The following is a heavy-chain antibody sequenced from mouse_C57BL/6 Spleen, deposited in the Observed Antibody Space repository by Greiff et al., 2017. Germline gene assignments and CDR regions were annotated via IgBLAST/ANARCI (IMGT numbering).Heavy chain of an antibody. V-gene: IGHV1-59*01. CDR3: ASSLFDY. Sequence: VQLQQPGAELVRPGTSVKLSCKASGYTFTSYWMHWVKQRPGQGLEWIGVIDPSDSYTNYNQKFKGKATLTVDTSSSPAYMQLSSLTSEDSAVYYCASSLFDYWGQGTTLTVSS. CDR2: IDPSDSYT. J-gene: IGHJ2*01. CDR1: GYTFTSYW.